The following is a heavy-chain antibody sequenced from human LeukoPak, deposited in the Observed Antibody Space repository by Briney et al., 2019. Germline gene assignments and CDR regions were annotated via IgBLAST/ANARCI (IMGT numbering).Heavy chain of an antibody. V-gene: IGHV3-21*01. Sequence: GGSLRLSCAASGFTFSSYSMNWVRQAPGKGLEWVSSISSSSYIYYADSVKGRFTISRDNAKNSLYLQMNSLRAEDTAVYYCARGRSPYYYDSSGYYGYWGQGTLVTVSS. CDR3: ARGRSPYYYDSSGYYGY. J-gene: IGHJ4*02. CDR1: GFTFSSYS. CDR2: ISSSSYI. D-gene: IGHD3-22*01.